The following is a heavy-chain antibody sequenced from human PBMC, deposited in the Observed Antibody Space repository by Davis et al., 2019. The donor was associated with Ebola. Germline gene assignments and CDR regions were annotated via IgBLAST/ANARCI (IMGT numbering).Heavy chain of an antibody. Sequence: LRLSCTVSGGSISSGGYYWSWIRQHPGKGLEWIGYIYYSGSTNYNPSLKSRVTISVDTSKNQFSLKLSSVTAADTAVYYCARLYPYSSSWYFDYWGQGTLVTVSS. CDR1: GGSISSGGYY. D-gene: IGHD6-13*01. J-gene: IGHJ4*02. CDR2: IYYSGST. V-gene: IGHV4-31*03. CDR3: ARLYPYSSSWYFDY.